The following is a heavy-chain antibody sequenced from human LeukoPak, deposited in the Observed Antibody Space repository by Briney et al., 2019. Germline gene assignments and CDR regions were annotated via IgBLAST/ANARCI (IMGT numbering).Heavy chain of an antibody. CDR3: AKDIEAGATTGSHLFDY. V-gene: IGHV3-9*01. Sequence: QPGRSLRLSCAASGFTFDDYAMHWVWQAPGKGLEWGSGISWNSGSIGYADSVKGRFTISRGNAKNSLYLQMNSLRAEDTALYYCAKDIEAGATTGSHLFDYWGQGTLVTVSS. CDR1: GFTFDDYA. D-gene: IGHD1-26*01. CDR2: ISWNSGSI. J-gene: IGHJ4*02.